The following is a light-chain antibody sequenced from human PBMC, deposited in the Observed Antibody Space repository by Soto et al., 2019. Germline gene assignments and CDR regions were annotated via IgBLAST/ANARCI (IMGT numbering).Light chain of an antibody. Sequence: DIQLTQSPSFLSASIGDRVTITCRASQGISNYLAWYQQKPGKAPKLLIFAASTLQSGVPSRFCGRGSGTELPLTISRLHPEDVATYWCQQVNNSPFSFGPGNKVEIK. J-gene: IGKJ3*01. V-gene: IGKV1-9*01. CDR2: AAS. CDR1: QGISNY. CDR3: QQVNNSPFS.